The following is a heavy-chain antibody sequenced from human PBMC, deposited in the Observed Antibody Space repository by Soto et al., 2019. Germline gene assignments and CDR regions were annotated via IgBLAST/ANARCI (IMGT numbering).Heavy chain of an antibody. J-gene: IGHJ3*02. V-gene: IGHV3-30*18. D-gene: IGHD3-22*01. CDR1: GFTFSSYG. Sequence: QVQLVESGGGVVQPGRSLRLSCAASGFTFSSYGMHWVRQAPGKGLEWVAVISYDGSNKNYADSVKGRFTISRDNSKNTLYLQMNSLRAEDTAVYYCAKEEYYDSSGYSHAFDIWGQGTMVTVSS. CDR2: ISYDGSNK. CDR3: AKEEYYDSSGYSHAFDI.